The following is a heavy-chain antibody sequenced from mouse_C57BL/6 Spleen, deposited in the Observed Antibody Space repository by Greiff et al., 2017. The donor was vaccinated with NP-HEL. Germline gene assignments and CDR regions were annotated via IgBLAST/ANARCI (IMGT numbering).Heavy chain of an antibody. V-gene: IGHV2-6*01. J-gene: IGHJ3*01. D-gene: IGHD2-12*01. CDR1: GFSLTSYG. CDR2: IWGVGST. CDR3: ASDRGAYGFAY. Sequence: VQGVESGPGLVAPSQSLSITCTVSGFSLTSYGVDWVRQSPGKGLEWLGVIWGVGSTNYNSALKSRLSLSKDNSKSQVFLKMNSLQTDDTAMYYCASDRGAYGFAYWGQGTLVTVSA.